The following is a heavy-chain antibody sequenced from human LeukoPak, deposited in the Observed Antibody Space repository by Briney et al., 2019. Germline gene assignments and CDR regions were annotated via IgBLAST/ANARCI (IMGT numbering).Heavy chain of an antibody. J-gene: IGHJ4*02. CDR2: IYHSGST. CDR1: GGSISSSFYY. Sequence: SETLSLTCTVSGGSISSSFYYWGWIRQPPGKGLEWIGSIYHSGSTYYNPSLKSRVTISVDTSKNQFSLKLSSVTAADTAVYYCARGGCSGGSCYRQSPGRYYFDYWGQGTLVTVSS. D-gene: IGHD2-15*01. CDR3: ARGGCSGGSCYRQSPGRYYFDY. V-gene: IGHV4-39*07.